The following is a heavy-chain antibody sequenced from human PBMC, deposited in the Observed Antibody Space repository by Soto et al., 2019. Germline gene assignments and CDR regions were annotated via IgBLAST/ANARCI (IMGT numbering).Heavy chain of an antibody. CDR3: AKDASSDGSGSRPVY. CDR2: ISRSGSGT. Sequence: EVQLLESGGGLVQPGGSLRLSCAASGFTFNSYAMSWVRQAPGKGLEWVSTISRSGSGTFYADSVKGRFTISRDNSKSTLYLQMNSLRAEDTAVYYCAKDASSDGSGSRPVYWGQGTLVTVSS. D-gene: IGHD3-10*01. J-gene: IGHJ4*02. CDR1: GFTFNSYA. V-gene: IGHV3-23*01.